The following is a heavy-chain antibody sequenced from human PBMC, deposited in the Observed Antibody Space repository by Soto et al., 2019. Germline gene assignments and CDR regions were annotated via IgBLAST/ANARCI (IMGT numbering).Heavy chain of an antibody. D-gene: IGHD6-13*01. CDR3: AAEGKAAAGHYYYGMDV. CDR2: IVVGSGNT. Sequence: ASVKVSCKASGFTFTSSAVQWVRQARGQRLEWIGWIVVGSGNTNYAQKFQERVTITRDMSTSTAYMELSSLRPEDTAVYYCAAEGKAAAGHYYYGMDVWGQGTTVTVSS. J-gene: IGHJ6*02. V-gene: IGHV1-58*01. CDR1: GFTFTSSA.